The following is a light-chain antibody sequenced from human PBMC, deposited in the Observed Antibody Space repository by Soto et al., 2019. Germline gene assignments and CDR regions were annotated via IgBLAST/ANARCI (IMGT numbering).Light chain of an antibody. CDR3: SSKTSSRTPVV. CDR2: EVN. Sequence: QSGLTQPASVSGSPGQSITISCTGTSSDVGGYNYVSWYQQHPGNAPRLMIYEVNNRPSGVPNRFSGSKSGNTASLTISGLQAEDEADYYCSSKTSSRTPVVFGTAPKVTVL. J-gene: IGLJ1*01. CDR1: SSDVGGYNY. V-gene: IGLV2-14*01.